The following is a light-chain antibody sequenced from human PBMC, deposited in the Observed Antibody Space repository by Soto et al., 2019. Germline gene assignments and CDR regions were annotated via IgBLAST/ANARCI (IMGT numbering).Light chain of an antibody. CDR1: QDISNH. CDR2: DAS. J-gene: IGKJ3*01. CDR3: QKHDGVPL. V-gene: IGKV1-33*01. Sequence: DIPLTQSPSSLSASVGDRVTITCQASQDISNHLNWYQQKPGKAPNLLIYDASDLETGVPSRFSGGGSGTFFSFTINSLRPEDIATYYCQKHDGVPLFGPGTKVEIK.